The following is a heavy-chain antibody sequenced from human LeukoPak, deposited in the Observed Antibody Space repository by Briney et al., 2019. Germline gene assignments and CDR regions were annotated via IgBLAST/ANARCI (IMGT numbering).Heavy chain of an antibody. J-gene: IGHJ3*02. CDR3: SKDPNGNYVGAFDM. V-gene: IGHV3-23*01. Sequence: QPGGSLRLSCVASGLSFSSYAVTWVRQAPGRGLEWASSIASGGGGSYADSVKGRFTISRDNSKNTLFLQMNSLRAEDTALYYCSKDPNGNYVGAFDMWGPGTMVTVSS. D-gene: IGHD4-17*01. CDR1: GLSFSSYA. CDR2: IASGGGG.